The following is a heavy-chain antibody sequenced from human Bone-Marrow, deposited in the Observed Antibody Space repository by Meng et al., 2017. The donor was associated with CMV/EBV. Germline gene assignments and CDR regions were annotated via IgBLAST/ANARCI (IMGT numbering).Heavy chain of an antibody. D-gene: IGHD2-2*01. J-gene: IGHJ5*02. V-gene: IGHV4-39*01. CDR1: GGSISSSSYY. CDR2: IYYSGST. CDR3: ARPVGYQLSYNWFDP. Sequence: SETLSLTCTVSGGSISSSSYYWGWVRQPPGKGLEWIGSIYYSGSTYYNPSLKSRVTISVDTSKNQISLKLSSVTAADTAVYYCARPVGYQLSYNWFDPWGQGTLVTVSS.